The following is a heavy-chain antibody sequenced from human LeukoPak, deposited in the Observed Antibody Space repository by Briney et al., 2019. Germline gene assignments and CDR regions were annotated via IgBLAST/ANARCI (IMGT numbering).Heavy chain of an antibody. Sequence: GGSVKVSCKVSGNTFTDLSMNWVRQAPGKGLEWMGGFDPEAVETICALTIHREVTMTEDTSTETAYMELTSLRPEDTAVYYCATDFYRGRQFDYWGQGTLVTVSS. CDR3: ATDFYRGRQFDY. CDR1: GNTFTDLS. D-gene: IGHD2/OR15-2a*01. V-gene: IGHV1-24*01. J-gene: IGHJ4*02. CDR2: FDPEAVET.